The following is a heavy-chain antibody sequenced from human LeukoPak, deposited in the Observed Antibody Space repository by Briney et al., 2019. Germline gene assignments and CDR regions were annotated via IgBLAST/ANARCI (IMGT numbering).Heavy chain of an antibody. D-gene: IGHD1-26*01. CDR2: IKKDGSEK. CDR1: GFTFSSYW. V-gene: IGHV3-7*01. CDR3: ARDKEWDRTHAFDI. Sequence: PGGSLRLSCAASGFTFSSYWMSWVRQAPGKGLEWVANIKKDGSEKYYVDSVKGRFTISRDNAKNSLYLQMNSLRAEDTAVYYCARDKEWDRTHAFDIWGQGTMVTVSS. J-gene: IGHJ3*02.